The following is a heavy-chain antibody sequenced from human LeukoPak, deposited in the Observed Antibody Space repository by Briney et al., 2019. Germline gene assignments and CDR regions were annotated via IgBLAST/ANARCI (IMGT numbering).Heavy chain of an antibody. CDR2: ISYDGSNK. D-gene: IGHD4-17*01. J-gene: IGHJ3*02. CDR3: ARATTVTTYAAFDI. V-gene: IGHV3-30-3*01. CDR1: GFTFSSYV. Sequence: GRSLRLSCAASGFTFSSYVMHWVRQAPGKGLEWVAVISYDGSNKYYADSVKGRFTISRDNSKNTLYLQMNSLRAEDTAVYYCARATTVTTYAAFDIWGQGTMVTVSS.